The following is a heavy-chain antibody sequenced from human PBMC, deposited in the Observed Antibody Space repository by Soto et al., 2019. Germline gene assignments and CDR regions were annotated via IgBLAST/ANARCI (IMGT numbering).Heavy chain of an antibody. CDR1: GLIFSSHG. V-gene: IGHV3-21*02. CDR3: ARGRDFTYGPFDY. CDR2: ISSSSDHK. D-gene: IGHD2-21*02. Sequence: EVQLVESGGGLVKPGGSLRLSCAASGLIFSSHGMNWVRQAPGKGLEGVSSISSSSDHKYYADPVEGRYAISRDNAKNSLYLQMNSLSAEDTARYYCARGRDFTYGPFDYWGQGTLVTVSS. J-gene: IGHJ4*02.